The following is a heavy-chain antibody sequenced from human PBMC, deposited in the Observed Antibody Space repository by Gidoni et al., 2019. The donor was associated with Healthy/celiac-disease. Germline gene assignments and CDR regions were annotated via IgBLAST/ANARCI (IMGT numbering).Heavy chain of an antibody. CDR2: ISGSGGST. Sequence: EVQLLASGGGLVQPGGSLRLSCAASGFPFSSYAMSWVRKSPGKGLEWVSAISGSGGSTYYADSVKGRVTISRDNSKNTLELQMNSLRAEDTAGYYCAKVLGLGRGAGLFDYGGQGTLVTGSS. V-gene: IGHV3-23*01. D-gene: IGHD3-10*01. J-gene: IGHJ4*02. CDR1: GFPFSSYA. CDR3: AKVLGLGRGAGLFDY.